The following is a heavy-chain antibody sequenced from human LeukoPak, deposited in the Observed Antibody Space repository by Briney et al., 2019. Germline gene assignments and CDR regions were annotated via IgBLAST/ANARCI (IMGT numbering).Heavy chain of an antibody. J-gene: IGHJ3*02. CDR1: GGSINNYY. Sequence: SETLSFTCTVSGGSINNYYWSWIRQPAGKGLEWIGRIYTRGSTNYNPSLKSRVTMSVDTSKNQFSLKLSSVTAADTAVYYCARGRYCNADICSGGDAFDIWGQGTMVSVSS. V-gene: IGHV4-4*07. CDR2: IYTRGST. CDR3: ARGRYCNADICSGGDAFDI. D-gene: IGHD2/OR15-2a*01.